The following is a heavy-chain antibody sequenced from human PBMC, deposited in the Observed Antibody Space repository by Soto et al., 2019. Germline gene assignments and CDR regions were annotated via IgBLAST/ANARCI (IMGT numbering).Heavy chain of an antibody. D-gene: IGHD2-2*01. CDR2: IYPADSDT. CDR3: ERSASYCSRTSCHFNY. V-gene: IGHV5-51*01. Sequence: GESLKISCTASGYIFPSKWIGWVRQMPGKCLEWMGVIYPADSDTRYSPSFQGQVTISVDKSVSTAYLHWSSLKASDTAMYYCERSASYCSRTSCHFNYWGQGTPVPVYS. CDR1: GYIFPSKW. J-gene: IGHJ4*02.